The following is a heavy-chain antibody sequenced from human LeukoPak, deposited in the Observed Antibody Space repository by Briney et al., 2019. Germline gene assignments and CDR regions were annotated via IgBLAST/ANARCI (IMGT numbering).Heavy chain of an antibody. CDR3: AREDGYNSPYYFDY. CDR1: GGSISSYY. D-gene: IGHD5-24*01. V-gene: IGHV4-59*01. J-gene: IGHJ4*02. CDR2: IYYSGST. Sequence: PSETLSLTCTVSGGSISSYYWSWIRQPPGKGLEWIGYIYYSGSTNYNPSLKSRVTISVDTSKNQFSLRLRSVTAADTAVYYCAREDGYNSPYYFDYWGQGTLVTVSS.